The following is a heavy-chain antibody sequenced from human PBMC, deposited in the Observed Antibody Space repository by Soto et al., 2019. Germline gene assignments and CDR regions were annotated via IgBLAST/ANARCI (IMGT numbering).Heavy chain of an antibody. Sequence: LSLTCTVSGGSISSYYWSWIRQPPGKGLEWIGYIYYSGSTNYNPSLKSRVTISVDTSKNQFSLKLSSVTAADTAVYYCASSETYYYDSSGYHPLRYWGQGTLVTVSS. CDR3: ASSETYYYDSSGYHPLRY. J-gene: IGHJ4*02. CDR1: GGSISSYY. D-gene: IGHD3-22*01. CDR2: IYYSGST. V-gene: IGHV4-59*01.